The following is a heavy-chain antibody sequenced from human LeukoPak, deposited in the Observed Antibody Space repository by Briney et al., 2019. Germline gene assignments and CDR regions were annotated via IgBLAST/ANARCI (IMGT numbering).Heavy chain of an antibody. J-gene: IGHJ3*02. CDR3: ARGPDPATGVAFDI. CDR1: GGSISSYY. CDR2: INHSGST. Sequence: PSETLSLTCTVSGGSISSYYWSWIRQPPGKGLEWIGEINHSGSTNYNPSLKSRVTISVDTSKNQFSLKLSSVTAADTAVYYCARGPDPATGVAFDIWGQGTMVTVSS. V-gene: IGHV4-34*01.